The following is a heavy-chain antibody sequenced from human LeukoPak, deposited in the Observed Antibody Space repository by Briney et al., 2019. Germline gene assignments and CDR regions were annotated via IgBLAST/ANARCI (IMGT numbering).Heavy chain of an antibody. CDR2: ISYDGINK. CDR3: AKALSGYDSHYYYGMDV. J-gene: IGHJ6*02. Sequence: GRSLRLSCAASGFTFSSYGMHWVRQAPGKGLEWVAVISYDGINKYYADSVKGRFTISRDNSKNTLYLQMNSLRAEDTAVYYCAKALSGYDSHYYYGMDVWGQGTTVTVSS. CDR1: GFTFSSYG. D-gene: IGHD5-12*01. V-gene: IGHV3-30*18.